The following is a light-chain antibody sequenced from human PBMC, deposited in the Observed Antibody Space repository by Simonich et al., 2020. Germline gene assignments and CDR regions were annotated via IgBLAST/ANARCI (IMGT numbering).Light chain of an antibody. V-gene: IGKV3-11*01. CDR3: QQRSNWLT. Sequence: EIVLKQSPGPLSLSPGERATLSGRASQSVSSSYLAWYQQKPGQAPRLLLYDASDSATGIPARFSGSGSGTDFTLTISSLEPEDFAVYYCQQRSNWLTFGGGTKVEIK. CDR2: DAS. J-gene: IGKJ4*01. CDR1: QSVSSSY.